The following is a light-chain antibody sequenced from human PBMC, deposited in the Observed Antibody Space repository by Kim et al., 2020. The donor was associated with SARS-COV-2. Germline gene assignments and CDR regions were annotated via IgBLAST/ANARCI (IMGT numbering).Light chain of an antibody. J-gene: IGLJ3*02. CDR2: RND. CDR3: AAWDDRLSGWV. CDR1: SSNIGSKY. V-gene: IGLV1-47*01. Sequence: SELTQPPSASGTPGQRVTISCTGSSSNIGSKYVNWYQQLPETAPRLLIYRNDQRPSGVPDRFSGSVSGTSASLAITALRSEDEADYYCAAWDDRLSGWVFGGGTQLTVL.